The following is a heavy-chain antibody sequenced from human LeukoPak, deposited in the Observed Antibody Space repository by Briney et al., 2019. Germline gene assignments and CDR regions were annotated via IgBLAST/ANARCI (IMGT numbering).Heavy chain of an antibody. CDR2: ISGSGGST. D-gene: IGHD3-3*01. Sequence: PGGSLRLSCAASGFTFRSYAMSWVRQAPGKGLEWVSAISGSGGSTYYADSVKGRFTISRDNSKNTLYLQMNSLRAEDTAVYYCAKVPITIFGVVTDYYFDYWGEGTLVTLPS. J-gene: IGHJ4*02. V-gene: IGHV3-23*01. CDR1: GFTFRSYA. CDR3: AKVPITIFGVVTDYYFDY.